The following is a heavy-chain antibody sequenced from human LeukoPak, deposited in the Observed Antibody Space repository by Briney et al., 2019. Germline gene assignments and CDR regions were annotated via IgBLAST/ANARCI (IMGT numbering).Heavy chain of an antibody. CDR3: ARSYYDFWSAYHQYYFDY. Sequence: ASVNVSCKASGYTFTSYGISWVRQAPGQGLEWMGWISAYNGNTNYAQKLQGGVTMTTDTSTRRAYMELRSLRSDDTAVYYCARSYYDFWSAYHQYYFDYWGQGTLVTVSS. V-gene: IGHV1-18*01. J-gene: IGHJ4*02. CDR1: GYTFTSYG. D-gene: IGHD3-3*01. CDR2: ISAYNGNT.